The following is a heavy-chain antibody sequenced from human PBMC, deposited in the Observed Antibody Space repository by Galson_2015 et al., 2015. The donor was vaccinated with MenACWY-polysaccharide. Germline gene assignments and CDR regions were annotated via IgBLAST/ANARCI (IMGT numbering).Heavy chain of an antibody. Sequence: TLSFTCTVSGGSMNSIGYYWNWIRQHPRKGLEWIGNIHNSGKTDYNPSLRSRLTISVETSKSKFSLTLTSVTAADAAVYFCARGPRGQRWFDHWAREPQSPSPQ. J-gene: IGHJ5*02. CDR1: GGSMNSIGYY. CDR3: ARGPRGQRWFDH. V-gene: IGHV4-31*03. D-gene: IGHD3-10*01. CDR2: IHNSGKT.